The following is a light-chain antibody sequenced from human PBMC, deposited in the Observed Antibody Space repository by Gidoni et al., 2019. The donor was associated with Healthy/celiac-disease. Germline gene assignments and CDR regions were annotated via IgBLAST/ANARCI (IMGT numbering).Light chain of an antibody. V-gene: IGLV3-19*01. CDR2: GKN. Sequence: SSELTQDPAVSVGLGQTVRITCQGDSLRSYYASWYQQKPGQAPVLVIYGKNDRPSGIPDRFSGSSSGYTASLTITGAQAEVEADYYCNSRDRSGNPLPYVFGTGTKVTVL. CDR1: SLRSYY. CDR3: NSRDRSGNPLPYV. J-gene: IGLJ1*01.